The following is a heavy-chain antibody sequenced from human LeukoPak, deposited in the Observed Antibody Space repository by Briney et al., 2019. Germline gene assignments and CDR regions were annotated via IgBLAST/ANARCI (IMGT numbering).Heavy chain of an antibody. CDR2: IYHSGST. J-gene: IGHJ4*02. D-gene: IGHD2-2*01. CDR3: ARASIPAAYRFDY. CDR1: GGSISSGGYY. Sequence: SQTLSLTCTVSGGSISSGGYYWSWIRQPPGKGLEWIGYIYHSGSTYYNPSLKSRVTISVDRSKNQFSLKLSSVTAADTAVYYCARASIPAAYRFDYWGQGTLVTVSS. V-gene: IGHV4-30-2*01.